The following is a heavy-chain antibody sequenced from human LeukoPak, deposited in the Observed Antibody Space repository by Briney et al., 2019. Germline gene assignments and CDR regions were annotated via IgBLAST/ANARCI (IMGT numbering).Heavy chain of an antibody. D-gene: IGHD4-23*01. CDR2: IYYSGST. CDR1: GDSISSGGYY. CDR3: ARDPDYGANSGHAFDI. V-gene: IGHV4-31*03. Sequence: PSETLSLTCTVSGDSISSGGYYWSWIRQHPGKGLEWIGYIYYSGSTFYNPSLKSRVIISIDTSKKQFSLRVNSVTAADTAVYYCARDPDYGANSGHAFDIWGQGTMVTVSS. J-gene: IGHJ3*02.